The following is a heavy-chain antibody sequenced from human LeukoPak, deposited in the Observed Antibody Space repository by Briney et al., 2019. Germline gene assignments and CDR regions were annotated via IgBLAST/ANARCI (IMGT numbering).Heavy chain of an antibody. J-gene: IGHJ4*02. D-gene: IGHD2-2*01. CDR3: ARGQIVVVPAALPNLFDY. V-gene: IGHV3-30-3*01. CDR2: ISYDGSNK. CDR1: GFTFSSYA. Sequence: GGSLRLFCAASGFTFSSYAMHWVRQAPGKGLEWVAVISYDGSNKYYADSVKGRFTISRDNSKNTLYLQMNSLRAEDTAVYYCARGQIVVVPAALPNLFDYWGQGTLVTVSS.